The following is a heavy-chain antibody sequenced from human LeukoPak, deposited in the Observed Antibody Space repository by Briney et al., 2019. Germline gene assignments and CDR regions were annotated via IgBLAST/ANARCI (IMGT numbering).Heavy chain of an antibody. J-gene: IGHJ6*02. CDR1: GFSFSSHW. CDR3: ARERLRHGMDV. Sequence: GGSLRLSCSASGFSFSSHWMHWVRQVPGKGLVWVSRINSDGSSTSYADSVKGRFTISRDNAKNTLYLQMNSLRAEDTAVYYCARERLRHGMDVWGQGTTVTVSS. D-gene: IGHD3-10*01. V-gene: IGHV3-74*01. CDR2: INSDGSST.